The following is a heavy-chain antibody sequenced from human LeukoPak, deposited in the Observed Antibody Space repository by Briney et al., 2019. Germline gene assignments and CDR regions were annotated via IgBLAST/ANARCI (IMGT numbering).Heavy chain of an antibody. J-gene: IGHJ4*02. CDR1: GGSISSYY. V-gene: IGHV4-4*07. D-gene: IGHD3-10*01. CDR2: IYTSGST. Sequence: SETLSLTCTVSGGSISSYYWSWIRQPAGKGLEWIGRIYTSGSTNYNPSLKSRVTMSVDTSKNQFSLKLSSVTAADTAVYYCAREQRYGSGSYYFVYWGQGTLVTVSS. CDR3: AREQRYGSGSYYFVY.